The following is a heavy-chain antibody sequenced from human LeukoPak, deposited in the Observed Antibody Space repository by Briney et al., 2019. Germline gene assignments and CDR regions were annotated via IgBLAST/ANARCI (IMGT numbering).Heavy chain of an antibody. D-gene: IGHD3-22*01. CDR2: ISGSGGDT. Sequence: PGGSLRLSCAASGFTFSSYAMSWVRQAPGKGLEWVSAISGSGGDTYYADSVKGRFTISRDNSKNTLFLQMNSLRAEDTAVYYRAKYDSFDHYYDSSGRFDCWGRGTLVTVSS. CDR1: GFTFSSYA. J-gene: IGHJ4*02. CDR3: AKYDSFDHYYDSSGRFDC. V-gene: IGHV3-23*01.